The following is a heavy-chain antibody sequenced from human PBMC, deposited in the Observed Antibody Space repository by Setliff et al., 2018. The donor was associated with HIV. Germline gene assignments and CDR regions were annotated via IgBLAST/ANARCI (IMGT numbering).Heavy chain of an antibody. V-gene: IGHV4-59*12. J-gene: IGHJ4*02. D-gene: IGHD6-6*01. CDR2: IYYSGST. Sequence: PSETLSLTCTVSGGSISSYYWSWIRQPPGKGLEWIGSIYYSGSTYYNPSLKSRVTISVDTSKNQFSLKLSSVTAADTAVYYCARAVQLGYFDYWGQGTLVTVSS. CDR1: GGSISSYY. CDR3: ARAVQLGYFDY.